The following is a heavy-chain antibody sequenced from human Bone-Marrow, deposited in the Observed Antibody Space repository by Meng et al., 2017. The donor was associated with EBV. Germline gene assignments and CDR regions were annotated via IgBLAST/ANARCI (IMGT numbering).Heavy chain of an antibody. Sequence: GDLVRAGGSLGRSCAASGFTFSDSVMSWVRHAPGKGMEWVTTISAGIGNTHYADCVKGRFTISRDNSKNTLYLQMNNLRADDTAVYYCALWFREHFDYWGQGTLVTVSS. V-gene: IGHV3-23*01. CDR3: ALWFREHFDY. CDR2: ISAGIGNT. D-gene: IGHD3-10*01. CDR1: GFTFSDSV. J-gene: IGHJ4*02.